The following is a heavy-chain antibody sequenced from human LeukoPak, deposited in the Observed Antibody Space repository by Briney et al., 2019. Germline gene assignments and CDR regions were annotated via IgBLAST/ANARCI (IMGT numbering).Heavy chain of an antibody. V-gene: IGHV4-39*01. D-gene: IGHD6-13*01. CDR1: GGSISSSSYY. Sequence: PSETLSLTCTVSGGSISSSSYYWGWIRQPPGKGLEWIGSIYYSGSTYYNPSLKSRVTISVDTSKNQLSLKLSSVTAADTAVYYCVRGISGWYYYWFDPWGQGTLVTVSS. CDR3: VRGISGWYYYWFDP. J-gene: IGHJ5*02. CDR2: IYYSGST.